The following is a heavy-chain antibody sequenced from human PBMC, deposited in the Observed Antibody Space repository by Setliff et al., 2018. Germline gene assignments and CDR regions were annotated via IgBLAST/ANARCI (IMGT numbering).Heavy chain of an antibody. V-gene: IGHV1-3*01. CDR1: GYSFAKYA. J-gene: IGHJ6*03. CDR2: INAGNGNT. Sequence: ASVKVSCKASGYSFAKYALHWVRQAPGQRLEWMGWINAGNGNTKYSQNFQGRVTITRDTSASTAYVELSSLRSEDTAVYFCAREEGRDLSPQSYYYYMDVWGKGTTVTVSS. CDR3: AREEGRDLSPQSYYYYMDV.